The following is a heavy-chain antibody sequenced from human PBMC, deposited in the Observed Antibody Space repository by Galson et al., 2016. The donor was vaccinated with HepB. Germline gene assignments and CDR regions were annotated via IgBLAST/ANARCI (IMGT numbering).Heavy chain of an antibody. CDR1: GESLSGYF. CDR2: VNHRGTT. Sequence: LSLTCTVSGESLSGYFWSWIRQPPGKGLEWIGEVNHRGTTNYDPSLESRVTISADTSKNQFSLNLSSVTAADTAVYFCARDGFPGFGSFFDYWGHGALVT. V-gene: IGHV4-34*01. J-gene: IGHJ4*01. CDR3: ARDGFPGFGSFFDY. D-gene: IGHD3-10*01.